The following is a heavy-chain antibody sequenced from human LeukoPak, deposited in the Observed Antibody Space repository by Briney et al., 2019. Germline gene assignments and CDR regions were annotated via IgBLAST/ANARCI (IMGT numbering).Heavy chain of an antibody. Sequence: GGSLRLSCAASGFTFSSYSMNWVRQAPGKGLEWVSYISSSSSTMYYADSVKGRFTISRDNAKNSLYLQMNSLRAEDTAVYYCARDADYGSGSYMGYMDVWGKGTTVTVSS. V-gene: IGHV3-48*01. CDR1: GFTFSSYS. J-gene: IGHJ6*03. CDR3: ARDADYGSGSYMGYMDV. D-gene: IGHD3-10*01. CDR2: ISSSSSTM.